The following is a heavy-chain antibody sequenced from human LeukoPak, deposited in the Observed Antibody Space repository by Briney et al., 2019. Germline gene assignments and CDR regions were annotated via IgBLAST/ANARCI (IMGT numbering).Heavy chain of an antibody. J-gene: IGHJ4*02. CDR3: ARLFYDHLWGTYRNGWDYFDY. D-gene: IGHD3-16*02. CDR2: ISYSGIS. Sequence: SETLSLTCDVSGGSISTTSYYWGWIRQPPGKGLEWIGTISYSGISHYNPSLKSRVTISVETSKTHFSLRLSSVTAADTAVYYCARLFYDHLWGTYRNGWDYFDYWGLGTLVTVSS. V-gene: IGHV4-39*02. CDR1: GGSISTTSYY.